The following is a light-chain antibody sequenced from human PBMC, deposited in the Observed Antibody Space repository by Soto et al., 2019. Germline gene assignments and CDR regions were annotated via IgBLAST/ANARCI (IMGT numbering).Light chain of an antibody. J-gene: IGKJ1*01. CDR1: QSISSW. Sequence: MTKARKSVAASEGVDLAVICRASQSISSWLAWYQQKPGKAPKLLIYHASNLQSGVPSRSSGSGLGTELSFSISIPQHNYSVPYSRQQYNRYSIGEGTKVDIK. V-gene: IGKV1-5*02. CDR3: QQYNRYS. CDR2: HAS.